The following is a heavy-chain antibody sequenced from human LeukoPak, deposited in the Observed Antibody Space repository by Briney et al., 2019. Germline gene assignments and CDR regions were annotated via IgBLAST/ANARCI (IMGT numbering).Heavy chain of an antibody. V-gene: IGHV4-39*01. J-gene: IGHJ4*02. D-gene: IGHD3/OR15-3a*01. CDR3: ARQTGSGLFILP. Sequence: SETLSLTCTVSGVSISSSNSYWGWIRQPPGKGLEWIGSIYYSGNTYYNASLKGQVSISIDTSKNQFSLRLTSVTAADTAVYYCARQTGSGLFILPGGQGTLVTVSS. CDR2: IYYSGNT. CDR1: GVSISSSNSY.